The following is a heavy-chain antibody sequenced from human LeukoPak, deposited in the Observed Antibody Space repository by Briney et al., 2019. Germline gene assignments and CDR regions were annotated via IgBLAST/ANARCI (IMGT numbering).Heavy chain of an antibody. D-gene: IGHD5-18*01. Sequence: SETLSLTCTVSGGSISSYYWSWIRQPPGKGMEWIGYIYYSGTSNYNPSLKRRVTIPVDTSNNRYSLKLRSVIAADAAVYYCAKERGDTAAPDAFDIWGQGTMVTVSS. CDR3: AKERGDTAAPDAFDI. V-gene: IGHV4-59*01. J-gene: IGHJ3*02. CDR2: IYYSGTS. CDR1: GGSISSYY.